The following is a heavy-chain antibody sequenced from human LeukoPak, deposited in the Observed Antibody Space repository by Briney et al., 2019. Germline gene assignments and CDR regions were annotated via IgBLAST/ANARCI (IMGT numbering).Heavy chain of an antibody. CDR1: GYTFTSYG. Sequence: ASVKVSCKASGYTFTSYGISWVRQAPGQGLEWMGWISAYNGNTNYAQKLQGRVTMTTDTSTSTAYMELSSLRSEDTAVYYCARFYYDILTGYYKGPFDPWGQGTLVTVSS. J-gene: IGHJ5*02. D-gene: IGHD3-9*01. CDR3: ARFYYDILTGYYKGPFDP. V-gene: IGHV1-18*01. CDR2: ISAYNGNT.